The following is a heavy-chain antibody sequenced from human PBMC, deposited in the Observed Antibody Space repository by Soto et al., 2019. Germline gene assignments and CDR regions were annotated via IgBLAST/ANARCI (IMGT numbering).Heavy chain of an antibody. CDR2: VNRDGTTT. CDR3: VRGHTTVTAGY. J-gene: IGHJ4*02. CDR1: GFSISDYY. V-gene: IGHV3-11*01. D-gene: IGHD4-17*01. Sequence: QVQLAESGGGLVKPAGSLRLSCAVSGFSISDYYMSWIRRAPGKGLEWLSYVNRDGTTTYYTDSVRGRFTISRDNAKNSLFLQMNSLRAEDTAVYYCVRGHTTVTAGYWGPGTLVTVSS.